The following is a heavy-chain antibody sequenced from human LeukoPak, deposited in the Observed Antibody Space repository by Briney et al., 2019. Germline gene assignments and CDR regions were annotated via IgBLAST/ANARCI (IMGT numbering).Heavy chain of an antibody. CDR1: GFTVSSNY. J-gene: IGHJ3*02. V-gene: IGHV3-30*03. Sequence: PGGSLRLSCAASGFTVSSNYMSWVRQAPGKGLEWVAVISYDGSNKYYADSVKGRFTISRDNSKNTLYLQMNSLRAEDTAVYYCAREGRPGAFDIWGQGTMVTVSS. CDR2: ISYDGSNK. D-gene: IGHD6-25*01. CDR3: AREGRPGAFDI.